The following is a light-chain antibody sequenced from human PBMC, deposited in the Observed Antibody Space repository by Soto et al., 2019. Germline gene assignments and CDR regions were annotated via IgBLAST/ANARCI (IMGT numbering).Light chain of an antibody. J-gene: IGKJ1*01. CDR2: HTS. CDR3: HQRQSWPRT. Sequence: EIVLTQSPATLSSSPGERATLSCRASQTVNSRLAWYQHKPGQAPRLLIYHTSNRATGIPARFSGSGSGTDFTLTISSLEPEDFAVYYCHQRQSWPRTFGPGTKVDIK. CDR1: QTVNSR. V-gene: IGKV3-11*01.